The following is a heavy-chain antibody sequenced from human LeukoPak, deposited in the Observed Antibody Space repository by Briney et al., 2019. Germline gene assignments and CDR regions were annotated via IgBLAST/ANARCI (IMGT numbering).Heavy chain of an antibody. CDR3: ARHRGCSSTSRYLDY. V-gene: IGHV4-38-2*01. Sequence: SETLSLTCAVSGYSISSGYYWGWIRQPPGKGLEWIGSIYHSGSTYYNPSLKSRVTISVDTSKNQFSLKLSSVTAADTAVYYCARHRGCSSTSRYLDYWGQGTLVTVSS. CDR1: GYSISSGYY. J-gene: IGHJ4*02. CDR2: IYHSGST. D-gene: IGHD2-2*01.